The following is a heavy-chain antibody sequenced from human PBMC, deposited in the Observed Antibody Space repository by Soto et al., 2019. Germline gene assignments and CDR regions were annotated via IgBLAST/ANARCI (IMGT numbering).Heavy chain of an antibody. D-gene: IGHD1-26*01. J-gene: IGHJ4*02. V-gene: IGHV1-18*01. CDR3: VRVGPSREVPYPFEY. CDR1: GYTFSTYG. CDR2: ISAYNHYT. Sequence: QVDLVQSGPEVRKPGASVNVSCKASGYTFSTYGISWVRQAPGQGLEWMGWISAYNHYTNYAQKFQDRVTMTTDTSTNTAYMELRSLTSGDTAMYFCVRVGPSREVPYPFEYWGQGTLVTVSS.